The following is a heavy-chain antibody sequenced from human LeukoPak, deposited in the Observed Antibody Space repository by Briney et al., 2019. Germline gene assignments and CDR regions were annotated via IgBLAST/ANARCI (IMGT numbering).Heavy chain of an antibody. Sequence: SETLSLTCTVSGDSISSYYWSWLRQPPGKGLDWIGYMYYSGSTNCNPSLKSRVTMSVDTSKNQFSLKLSSVTAADTAVYYCARVDGGSGWYYFDYWGQGTLVTVSS. CDR2: MYYSGST. CDR3: ARVDGGSGWYYFDY. D-gene: IGHD6-19*01. CDR1: GDSISSYY. J-gene: IGHJ4*02. V-gene: IGHV4-59*01.